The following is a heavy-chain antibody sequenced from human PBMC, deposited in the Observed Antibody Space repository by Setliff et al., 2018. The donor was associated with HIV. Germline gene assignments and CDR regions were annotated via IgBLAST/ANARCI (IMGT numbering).Heavy chain of an antibody. Sequence: GESLKISCAASGFTFSSYEMNWVRQAPGKGLERVSYISSSGSTIYYADSVKGRFTISRDNAKNSLYLQMNSLRAGDTAVYYCARARDSSGYYPGAFDIWGQGTMVTVSS. CDR3: ARARDSSGYYPGAFDI. CDR1: GFTFSSYE. V-gene: IGHV3-48*03. CDR2: ISSSGSTI. J-gene: IGHJ3*02. D-gene: IGHD3-22*01.